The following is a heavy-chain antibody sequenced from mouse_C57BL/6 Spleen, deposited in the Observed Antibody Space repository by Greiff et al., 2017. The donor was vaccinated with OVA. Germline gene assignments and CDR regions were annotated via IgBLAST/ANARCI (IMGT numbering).Heavy chain of an antibody. V-gene: IGHV3-6*01. CDR1: GYSITSGYY. CDR2: ISYDGSN. Sequence: ESGPGLVKPSQSLSLTCSVTGYSITSGYYWNWIRQFPGNKLEWMGYISYDGSNNYNPSLKNRISITRDTSKNQFFLKLNSVTTEDTATYYCARGPYDYDGRGYAMDYWGQGTSVTVSS. D-gene: IGHD2-4*01. CDR3: ARGPYDYDGRGYAMDY. J-gene: IGHJ4*01.